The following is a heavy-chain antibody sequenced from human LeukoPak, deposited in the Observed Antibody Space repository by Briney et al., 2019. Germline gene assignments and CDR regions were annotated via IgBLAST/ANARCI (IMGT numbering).Heavy chain of an antibody. CDR1: GFTVSSDY. V-gene: IGHV3-11*04. CDR2: ISSSGSTI. D-gene: IGHD6-13*01. Sequence: PGGSLRLSCAASGFTVSSDYMSWVRQAPGKGLEWVSYISSSGSTIYYADSVKGRFSISRDNAKNSLYLQMNSLRAEDTAVYYCARIEAAADKSNDYWGQGTLVTVSS. CDR3: ARIEAAADKSNDY. J-gene: IGHJ4*02.